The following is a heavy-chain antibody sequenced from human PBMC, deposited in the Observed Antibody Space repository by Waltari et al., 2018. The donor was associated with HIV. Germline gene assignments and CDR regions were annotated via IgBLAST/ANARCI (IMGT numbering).Heavy chain of an antibody. CDR2: ISYDGDQ. CDR3: AKVAGRSGSYSHYYYGMDV. Sequence: QVQLVESGGGVVQPGGSLRLSCAASGFAFKNFAMLWFRQAPGKGLEWVAVISYDGDQYYADSVKGRFTISRDNSKKSLFLQMSSLRPEDSAVYYCAKVAGRSGSYSHYYYGMDVWGQGTTVTVS. CDR1: GFAFKNFA. J-gene: IGHJ6*02. V-gene: IGHV3-30*18. D-gene: IGHD1-26*01.